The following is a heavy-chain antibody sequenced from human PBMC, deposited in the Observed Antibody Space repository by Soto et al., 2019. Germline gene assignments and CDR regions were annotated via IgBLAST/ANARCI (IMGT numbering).Heavy chain of an antibody. Sequence: ASVKVSCKASGYTFTSYDINWVRQATGQGLEWMGWMNPNSGNTGYAQKFQGRVTMTRNTSISTAYMELSSLRSEDTAVYYCARATYYAPEGTGYYYYMDVWGKGTTVTVSS. CDR3: ARATYYAPEGTGYYYYMDV. D-gene: IGHD2-8*02. CDR1: GYTFTSYD. V-gene: IGHV1-8*01. CDR2: MNPNSGNT. J-gene: IGHJ6*03.